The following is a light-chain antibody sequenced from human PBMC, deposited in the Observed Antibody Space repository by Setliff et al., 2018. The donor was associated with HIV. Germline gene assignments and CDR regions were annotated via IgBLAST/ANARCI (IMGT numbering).Light chain of an antibody. CDR1: ISDIGSYNF. CDR3: SSHTSNRIPWV. V-gene: IGLV2-14*03. CDR2: DVN. J-gene: IGLJ1*01. Sequence: QSALTQPASVSGSPGQSITISCSGTISDIGSYNFVSWYQQHPGKAPKLMMSDVNKRPSGVSDRFSGSKSGNTASLTISGLQAEDEANYYCSSHTSNRIPWVFGTGTKVTVL.